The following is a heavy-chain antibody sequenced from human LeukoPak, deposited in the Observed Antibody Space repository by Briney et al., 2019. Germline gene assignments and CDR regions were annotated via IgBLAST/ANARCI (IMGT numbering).Heavy chain of an antibody. CDR3: ARGDYTGGWYYKFDY. CDR1: GYTFTSYD. CDR2: MNPNSANT. J-gene: IGHJ4*02. Sequence: GASVKVSCKASGYTFTSYDINWVRQATGQGLEWVGWMNPNSANTGYAQKFQGRVTTTRNTSISTAYMELSSLRSEDTAVYYCARGDYTGGWYYKFDYWGQGTLVTVSS. D-gene: IGHD6-19*01. V-gene: IGHV1-8*03.